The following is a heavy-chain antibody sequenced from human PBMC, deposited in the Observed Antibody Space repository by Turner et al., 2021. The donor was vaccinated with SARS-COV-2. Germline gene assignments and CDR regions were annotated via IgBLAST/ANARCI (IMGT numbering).Heavy chain of an antibody. CDR2: ISYDGSNK. CDR1: GFTFSSYG. D-gene: IGHD5-12*01. CDR3: AKGWLQSGDAFDI. Sequence: QVQLVESGGGVVQPGRSLRLSSAASGFTFSSYGMHWVRQAPGKGLEWVAVISYDGSNKYYADSVKGRFTISRDNSKNTLYLQMNSLRAEDTAVYYCAKGWLQSGDAFDIWGQGTTVTISS. V-gene: IGHV3-30*18. J-gene: IGHJ3*02.